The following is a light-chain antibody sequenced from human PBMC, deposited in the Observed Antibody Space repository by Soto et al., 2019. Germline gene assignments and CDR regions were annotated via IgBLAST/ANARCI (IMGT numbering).Light chain of an antibody. Sequence: QSALTQPRSVSGSPGQSVTISCTGTSSDVGGYDYVSWFQHDPGKVPKLMIYDVTKRPSGFPDRFSASKSGNTASLTISGLQAEDEADYYCCSYGGYFLVFGGGTKLTVL. J-gene: IGLJ2*01. CDR3: CSYGGYFLV. V-gene: IGLV2-11*01. CDR2: DVT. CDR1: SSDVGGYDY.